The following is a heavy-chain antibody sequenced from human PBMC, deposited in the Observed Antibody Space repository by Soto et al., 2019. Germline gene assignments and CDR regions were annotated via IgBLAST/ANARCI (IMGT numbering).Heavy chain of an antibody. V-gene: IGHV4-31*03. CDR1: GGSISSGGYY. CDR3: ARSDGDAFDI. CDR2: IYYSGST. Sequence: PSETLSLTCTVSGGSISSGGYYWSWIRQHPGKGLERIGYIYYSGSTYYNPSLKSRVTISVDTSKNQFSLKLSSVTAADTAVYYCARSDGDAFDIWGQGTMVTVSS. J-gene: IGHJ3*02.